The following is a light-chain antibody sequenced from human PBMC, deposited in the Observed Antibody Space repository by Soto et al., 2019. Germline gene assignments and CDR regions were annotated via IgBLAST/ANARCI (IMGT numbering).Light chain of an antibody. V-gene: IGKV3-15*01. CDR3: QQYNIWPRA. CDR2: GAS. J-gene: IGKJ1*01. CDR1: QSVSTN. Sequence: IVXTXSXXXXSXXXGXXATLSCRASQSVSTNVAWYQQKPRQGPRLLIYGASTRATGIPAXFXXXXXXXXXXXXISSLQSEDFAIYYCQQYNIWPRAFGQGTKVEIK.